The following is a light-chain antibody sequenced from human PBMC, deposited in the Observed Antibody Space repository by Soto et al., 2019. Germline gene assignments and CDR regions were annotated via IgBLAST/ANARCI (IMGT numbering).Light chain of an antibody. Sequence: EIVLTQSPATLSVSPGERATLSCRASQSVSSNLAWYQQQPGQAPRLLIYTTSNRATGIPARFSGSGSGTEFSLSISSLQSEDFSVYYCQQYNNGPSLTFGQGIKVEIK. CDR2: TTS. V-gene: IGKV3-15*01. J-gene: IGKJ1*01. CDR3: QQYNNGPSLT. CDR1: QSVSSN.